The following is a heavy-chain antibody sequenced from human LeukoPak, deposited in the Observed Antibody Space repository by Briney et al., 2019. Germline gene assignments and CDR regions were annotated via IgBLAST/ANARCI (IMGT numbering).Heavy chain of an antibody. CDR1: GGSISSSTYY. V-gene: IGHV4-39*01. J-gene: IGHJ5*02. CDR2: IYYSGST. D-gene: IGHD3-22*01. Sequence: SETLSLTCTVSGGSISSSTYYWTWIRQPPGKGLEWIGCIYYSGSTYYNPSLKSRVTISVDTSKIQFSLKLSSVTAADTAVYYCASQGDSSGYYRGFDPWGQGTLVTVSS. CDR3: ASQGDSSGYYRGFDP.